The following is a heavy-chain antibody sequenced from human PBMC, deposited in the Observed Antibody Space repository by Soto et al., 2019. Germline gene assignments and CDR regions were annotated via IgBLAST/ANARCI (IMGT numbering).Heavy chain of an antibody. V-gene: IGHV3-30-3*01. D-gene: IGHD3-22*01. J-gene: IGHJ6*02. CDR2: ISYEGSNT. CDR3: ARVTPGNNLYYFPGLDF. CDR1: GFTFDTYG. Sequence: SLRLSCVASGFTFDTYGIHWVRQAPGKGLQWVALISYEGSNTYYADSVRGRFTISRDNSKNTLYLQMNTLRPEDTGVYYCARVTPGNNLYYFPGLDFWGQGPSVTVSS.